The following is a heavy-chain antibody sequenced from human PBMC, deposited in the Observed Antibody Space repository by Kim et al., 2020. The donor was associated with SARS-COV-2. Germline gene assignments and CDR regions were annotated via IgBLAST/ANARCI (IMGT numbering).Heavy chain of an antibody. D-gene: IGHD6-13*01. Sequence: GGSLRLSCAASGFTVNTNYMSWVRQAPGKGLEWVSIVYSGGNTYFADSVKGRFTISRDNSKNTLYHQMNSLRVEDTAVYYCARDRGAAAGFFDYWGQGTLVTVSS. V-gene: IGHV3-53*01. J-gene: IGHJ4*02. CDR1: GFTVNTNY. CDR2: VYSGGNT. CDR3: ARDRGAAAGFFDY.